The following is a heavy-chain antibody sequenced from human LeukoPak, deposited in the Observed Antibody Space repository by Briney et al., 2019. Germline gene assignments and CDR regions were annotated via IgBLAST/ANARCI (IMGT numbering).Heavy chain of an antibody. Sequence: ASVKVSFTASGYTFTIYGISWVRQAPGQGLEWMGWISAYNGNTNYAQKLQGRVTMTTDTSTSTAYMELRSLRSDDTAVYYCARDSIVLMVYAMPNWFDPWGQGTLVTVSS. D-gene: IGHD2-8*01. V-gene: IGHV1-18*01. CDR2: ISAYNGNT. J-gene: IGHJ5*02. CDR1: GYTFTIYG. CDR3: ARDSIVLMVYAMPNWFDP.